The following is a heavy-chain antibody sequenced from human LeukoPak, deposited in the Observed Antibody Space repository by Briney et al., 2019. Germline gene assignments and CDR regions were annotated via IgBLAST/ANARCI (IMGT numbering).Heavy chain of an antibody. CDR3: AKLPYYDSSGSFDY. Sequence: GGSLRLSCAGSGFTFSNYAMTWARQAPGKGLEWVSSVSGSGRNTFYPDSVEGRFTISRDNSKNTLYLQMNSLRAEDTAVYYCAKLPYYDSSGSFDYWGQGTLVTVSS. CDR1: GFTFSNYA. D-gene: IGHD3-22*01. CDR2: VSGSGRNT. J-gene: IGHJ4*02. V-gene: IGHV3-23*01.